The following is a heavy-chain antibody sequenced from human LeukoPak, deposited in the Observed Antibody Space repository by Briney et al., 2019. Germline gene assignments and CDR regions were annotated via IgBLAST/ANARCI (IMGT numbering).Heavy chain of an antibody. CDR3: AIDGYSSSSYYFDY. V-gene: IGHV4-34*01. CDR2: INHSGST. D-gene: IGHD6-13*01. Sequence: SETLSLTCAVYGGSFSGYYWSWIRQPPGKGLEWIGEINHSGSTNYNPSLKSRVTISVDTSKNQFSLKLSSVTAADTAVYYCAIDGYSSSSYYFDYWGQGTLVTVSS. CDR1: GGSFSGYY. J-gene: IGHJ4*02.